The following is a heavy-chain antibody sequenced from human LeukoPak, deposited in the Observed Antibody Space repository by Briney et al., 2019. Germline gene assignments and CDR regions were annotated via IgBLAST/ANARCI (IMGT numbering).Heavy chain of an antibody. CDR1: GGSFSGYY. CDR3: ARSGYCSGGSCYRDYFDY. D-gene: IGHD2-15*01. V-gene: IGHV4-34*01. CDR2: INHSGST. Sequence: SGTLSLTCAVYGGSFSGYYWSWIRQPPGKGLEWIGEINHSGSTNYNPSLKSRVTISVDTSKNQFSLKLSSVTAADTAVYYCARSGYCSGGSCYRDYFDYWGQGTLVTVSS. J-gene: IGHJ4*02.